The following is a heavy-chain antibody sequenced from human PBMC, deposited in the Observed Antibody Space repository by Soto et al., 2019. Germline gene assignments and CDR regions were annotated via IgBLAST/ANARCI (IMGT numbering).Heavy chain of an antibody. D-gene: IGHD3-3*01. CDR3: ASYDGGGNDY. CDR1: GGSISSYY. J-gene: IGHJ4*02. Sequence: SETLSLTCTVSGGSISSYYWSWIRQPPGKGLEWIGYIYYSGSTNYNPSLKSRVTISVDTSKNQFSLKLSSVTAADTAVYYCASYDGGGNDYWGQGTLVTVSS. CDR2: IYYSGST. V-gene: IGHV4-59*01.